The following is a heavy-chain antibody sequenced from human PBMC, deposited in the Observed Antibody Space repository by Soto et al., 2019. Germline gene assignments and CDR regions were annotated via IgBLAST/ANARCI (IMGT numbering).Heavy chain of an antibody. J-gene: IGHJ4*02. D-gene: IGHD3-22*01. V-gene: IGHV3-30-3*01. CDR3: ASGAAFYYDTSRY. CDR2: MSPGGNSQ. CDR1: GFNFNIHA. Sequence: GGSLRLSCAAPGFNFNIHALHWIRQAPGEGLEWVAVMSPGGNSQYYADSMKGRFTISRDTSKSTLYLQMTSLRPEDTAVYYCASGAAFYYDTSRYWGQGTLVTVSS.